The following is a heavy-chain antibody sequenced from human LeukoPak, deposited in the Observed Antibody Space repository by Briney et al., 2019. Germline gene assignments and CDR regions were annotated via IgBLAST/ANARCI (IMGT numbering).Heavy chain of an antibody. J-gene: IGHJ3*02. CDR3: ARDRSERYAFDI. V-gene: IGHV4-59*01. CDR1: DGSISSYY. Sequence: SETLSLTCTVSDGSISSYYWSWIRQPPGKGLEWIGYIHYSGSTNYNPSLKSRVTTSIDTSKNQFSLKLSSVTAADTAVYYCARDRSERYAFDIWGRGTMVTVSS. CDR2: IHYSGST. D-gene: IGHD1-1*01.